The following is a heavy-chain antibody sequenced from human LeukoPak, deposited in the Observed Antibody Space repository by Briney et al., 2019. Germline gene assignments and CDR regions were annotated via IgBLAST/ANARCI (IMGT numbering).Heavy chain of an antibody. CDR3: ARDHCSSTRCYTDY. V-gene: IGHV3-21*01. CDR1: GFTFSSYS. Sequence: GGSLRLSCAASGFTFSSYSMNWVRQAPGKGLEWVSSISSSSSYIYYADSVKGRFTISRDNAKNSLYLQMNSLRAEDTAVYYCARDHCSSTRCYTDYWGQGTLVTVSS. D-gene: IGHD2-2*02. CDR2: ISSSSSYI. J-gene: IGHJ4*02.